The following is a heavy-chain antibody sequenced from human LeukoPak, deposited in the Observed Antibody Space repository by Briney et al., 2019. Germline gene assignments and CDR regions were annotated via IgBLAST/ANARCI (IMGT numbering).Heavy chain of an antibody. CDR3: ASSLLTVTTDY. V-gene: IGHV3-11*06. J-gene: IGHJ4*02. CDR1: GFTFSDYY. Sequence: GGSLRLSCAASGFTFSDYYMSWIRQAPGKGLEWVSYISSRSIHTNYADSVKGRFTISRDNAKNSLYLQMNSLRAEDTAVYYCASSLLTVTTDYWGQGTLVTVSS. CDR2: ISSRSIHT. D-gene: IGHD4-11*01.